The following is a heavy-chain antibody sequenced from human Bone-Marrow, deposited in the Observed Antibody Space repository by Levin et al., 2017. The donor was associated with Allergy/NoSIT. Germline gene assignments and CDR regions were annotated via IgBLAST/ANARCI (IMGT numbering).Heavy chain of an antibody. CDR2: ISSSASTI. Sequence: GGSLRLSCAASGFTFSSYEMNWVRQAPGKGLEWVSYISSSASTIYYADSVKGRFTISRDNAKNSLYLQMNSLRAEDTAVYYCARQRGNFWSGYNYFDYWGQGTLVTVSS. CDR1: GFTFSSYE. D-gene: IGHD3-3*01. J-gene: IGHJ4*02. V-gene: IGHV3-48*03. CDR3: ARQRGNFWSGYNYFDY.